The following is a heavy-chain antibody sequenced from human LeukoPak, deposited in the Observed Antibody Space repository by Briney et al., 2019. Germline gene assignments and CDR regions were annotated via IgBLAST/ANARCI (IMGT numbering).Heavy chain of an antibody. V-gene: IGHV1-2*02. D-gene: IGHD1-20*01. J-gene: IGHJ4*02. CDR2: INANSGDT. CDR3: VRDRYDITGKPFDT. CDR1: GHTFTGYY. Sequence: GASVKVSCKASGHTFTGYYMHWVRQAPGQGLEWMGWINANSGDTNYAQKFQGRVTMTRDTSIRTAYMELNNLTSDDTAVYYCVRDRYDITGKPFDTWGQGTLVTVSS.